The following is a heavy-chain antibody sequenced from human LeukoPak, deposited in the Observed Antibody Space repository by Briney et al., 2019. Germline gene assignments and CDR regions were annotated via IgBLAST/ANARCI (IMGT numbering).Heavy chain of an antibody. V-gene: IGHV1-8*01. CDR1: GYTFTSYD. D-gene: IGHD6-13*01. CDR2: MNPNSGNT. Sequence: ASVKVSCKASGYTFTSYDINWVRQATGQGLEWMGWMNPNSGNTGYAQKFQGRVNLTRNTSISTAYTKLSSLRSEDTAVYYCARERWRYYYYMDVWGKRTAVTVSS. CDR3: ARERWRYYYYMDV. J-gene: IGHJ6*03.